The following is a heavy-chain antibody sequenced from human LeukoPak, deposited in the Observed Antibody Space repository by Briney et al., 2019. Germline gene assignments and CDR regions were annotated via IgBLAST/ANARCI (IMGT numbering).Heavy chain of an antibody. CDR3: ARAIAAAGTKSPRY. CDR2: INPNSGGT. CDR1: GYTFTGYY. Sequence: ASVKVSCKASGYTFTGYYMHWVRQAPGQGLEWMGWINPNSGGTNYAQKFQGRVTMTRDTSISTAYMELSRLRSDDTAVYYCARAIAAAGTKSPRYWGQGTQVTVSS. J-gene: IGHJ4*02. D-gene: IGHD6-13*01. V-gene: IGHV1-2*02.